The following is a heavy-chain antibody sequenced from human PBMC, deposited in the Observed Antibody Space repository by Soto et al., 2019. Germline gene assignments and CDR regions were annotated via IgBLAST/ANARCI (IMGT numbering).Heavy chain of an antibody. V-gene: IGHV4-31*03. Sequence: QVQLQESGPGLVKPSQTLSLTCTVSGGSISSGGYYWSWIRQHPGKGLEWIGYIYYSGSTYYNPSLRGGVTISVDTSKHQFSLKLRSVTAADTAVYYCARGGRRSPGMDVWGQGTTVTVSS. CDR1: GGSISSGGYY. CDR2: IYYSGST. J-gene: IGHJ6*02. CDR3: ARGGRRSPGMDV.